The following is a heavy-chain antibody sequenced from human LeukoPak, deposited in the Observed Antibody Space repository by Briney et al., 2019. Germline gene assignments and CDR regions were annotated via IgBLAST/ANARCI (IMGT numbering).Heavy chain of an antibody. V-gene: IGHV3-23*01. CDR2: ISVDGETA. CDR3: ARGYFIGWYLH. J-gene: IGHJ4*02. Sequence: GGSLRLSCTVSGFSVSSSGMSWVRQAPGKGLELISAISVDGETALYADSVKGRFIISRDNSKNTLYLQMNSLRAEETAVYYLARGYFIGWYLHWGQGSLVSVSS. CDR1: GFSVSSSG. D-gene: IGHD6-19*01.